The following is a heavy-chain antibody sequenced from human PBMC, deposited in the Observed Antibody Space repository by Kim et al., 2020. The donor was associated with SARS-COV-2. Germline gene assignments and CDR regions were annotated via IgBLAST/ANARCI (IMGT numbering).Heavy chain of an antibody. J-gene: IGHJ4*02. D-gene: IGHD4-17*01. V-gene: IGHV4-59*01. CDR3: ARYGNYFDY. CDR2: IYYSGIT. CDR1: GGSISSYY. Sequence: SETLSLTCTVSGGSISSYYWSWIRQPPGKGLEWIGYIYYSGITNYNPSLKSRVTISVDTSKNQFSLKLSPVTAADTAVYYCARYGNYFDYWGQGTLVTVS.